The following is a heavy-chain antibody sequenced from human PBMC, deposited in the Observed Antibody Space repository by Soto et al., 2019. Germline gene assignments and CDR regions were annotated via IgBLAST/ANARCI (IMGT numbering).Heavy chain of an antibody. V-gene: IGHV1-18*01. D-gene: IGHD3-3*01. Sequence: ASVKVSCKAAGYTFSNYGISWVRQVPGQGLEWMGWISAYNGETKYAQKFQGRVSMTTDTSTNTAYMELGSLRSDDTAVYYCARASGTGVETTSYWGQGTLVTVSS. CDR1: GYTFSNYG. CDR3: ARASGTGVETTSY. CDR2: ISAYNGET. J-gene: IGHJ4*02.